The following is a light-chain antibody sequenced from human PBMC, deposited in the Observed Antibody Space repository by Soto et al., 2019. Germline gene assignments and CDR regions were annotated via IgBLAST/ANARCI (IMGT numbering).Light chain of an antibody. Sequence: EIVLTQSPATLSLSPGERATFSCRASQSVSSNLAWYQQKPGQAPRLLIYDASNRATGIPARFSGSGSGTDFTLTISSLEHEDFAVYYCQQRSDRPLTFGGGTKVEIK. CDR3: QQRSDRPLT. J-gene: IGKJ4*01. V-gene: IGKV3-11*01. CDR1: QSVSSN. CDR2: DAS.